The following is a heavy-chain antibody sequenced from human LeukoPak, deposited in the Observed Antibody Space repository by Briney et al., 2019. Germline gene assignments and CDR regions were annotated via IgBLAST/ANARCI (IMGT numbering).Heavy chain of an antibody. J-gene: IGHJ5*02. CDR2: ISSSSSYI. V-gene: IGHV3-21*01. D-gene: IGHD2-15*01. CDR1: GFTFSSYS. CDR3: ARDRSHCSGGSCLAPNNWFDP. Sequence: GGSLRLSCAASGFTFSSYSMNWVRQAPGKGLEWVSSISSSSSYIYYADSVKGRFTISRDNAKNSLYLQMNSLRAEDTAVYYCARDRSHCSGGSCLAPNNWFDPWGQGTLVTVSS.